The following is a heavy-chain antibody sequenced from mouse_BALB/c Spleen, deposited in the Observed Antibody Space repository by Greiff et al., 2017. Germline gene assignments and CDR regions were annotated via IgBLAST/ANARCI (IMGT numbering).Heavy chain of an antibody. CDR1: GFSFTSYYV. CDR3: ARDDGDAMDY. Sequence: EVKLMESGPGLVKPSQSLSLTCTVTGFSFTSYYVCYWLLHFPGNILEWMCYISYSRSTSYNPSLNSRITITRDTSKNQFFLQLNSLTTEDTATYNCARDDGDAMDYWGQGTSVTVSS. J-gene: IGHJ4*01. CDR2: ISYSRST. V-gene: IGHV3-2*02. D-gene: IGHD2-3*01.